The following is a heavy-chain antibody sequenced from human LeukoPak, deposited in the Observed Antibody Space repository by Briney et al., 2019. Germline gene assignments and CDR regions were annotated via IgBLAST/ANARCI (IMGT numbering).Heavy chain of an antibody. CDR2: ISSTGGST. CDR1: GFTFSSYA. Sequence: GGSLRLSCAASGFTFSSYAMSGVRQAPGKGLEWVSGISSTGGSTYYADSVKGRFTISRDNSKNTLYLHMNSLTAEDTAVYYCARGYSSLDPWGQGTLVTVSS. J-gene: IGHJ5*02. D-gene: IGHD6-19*01. CDR3: ARGYSSLDP. V-gene: IGHV3-23*01.